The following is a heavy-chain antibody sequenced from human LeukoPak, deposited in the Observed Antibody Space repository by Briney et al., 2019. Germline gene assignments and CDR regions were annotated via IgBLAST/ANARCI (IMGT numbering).Heavy chain of an antibody. CDR3: ACGNSHSYYYYGMDV. D-gene: IGHD4-23*01. V-gene: IGHV1-2*06. CDR2: INPNSGGT. Sequence: GASVKVSCKASGYTFTSYGISWVRQAPGQGLEWMGRINPNSGGTNYAQKFQGRVTMTRDTSISTAYMELSRLRSDDTAVYYCACGNSHSYYYYGMDVWGQGTTVTVSS. CDR1: GYTFTSYG. J-gene: IGHJ6*02.